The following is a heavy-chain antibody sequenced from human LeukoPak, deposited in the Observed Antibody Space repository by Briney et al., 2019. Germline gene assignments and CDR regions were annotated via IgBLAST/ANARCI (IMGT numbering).Heavy chain of an antibody. D-gene: IGHD6-13*01. Sequence: GGSLRLSCAASGFTFSNYAMSWVRQAPGKGLEWVSSISGSGGSTYYADSVKGRFIISRDNSKNTVYLQMNSLRAEDTAVYYCAKAFSSSWYYYGMDVWGQGTTVTVSS. V-gene: IGHV3-23*01. J-gene: IGHJ6*02. CDR1: GFTFSNYA. CDR2: ISGSGGST. CDR3: AKAFSSSWYYYGMDV.